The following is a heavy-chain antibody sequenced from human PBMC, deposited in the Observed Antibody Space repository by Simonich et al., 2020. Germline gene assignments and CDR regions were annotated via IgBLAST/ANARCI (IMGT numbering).Heavy chain of an antibody. D-gene: IGHD2-8*01. CDR2: IYYRGST. J-gene: IGHJ4*02. Sequence: QLQLQESGPGLVKPSETLSLTCTVSGGSISSSSYYWGWIRQPPGKGLEWIGSIYYRGSTYYNPSLKSRVTISVDTSKNQFSLKLSSVTAADTAVYYCARQRVLMVYAIDYWGQGTLVTVSS. CDR1: GGSISSSSYY. CDR3: ARQRVLMVYAIDY. V-gene: IGHV4-39*01.